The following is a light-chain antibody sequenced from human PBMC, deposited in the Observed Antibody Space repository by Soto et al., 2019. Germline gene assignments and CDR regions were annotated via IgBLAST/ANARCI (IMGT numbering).Light chain of an antibody. V-gene: IGKV1-12*01. CDR3: HQANTLPLT. CDR1: RDIHTW. CDR2: GAS. J-gene: IGKJ4*01. Sequence: DFQMTQSPSSVSASVGDRVTITCRASRDIHTWLAWYQQKPGKAPKLLIYGASTLQSGVPSRFSGSGSGTDFILTISNLQPEDFATYYCHQANTLPLTFGGGTKVEI.